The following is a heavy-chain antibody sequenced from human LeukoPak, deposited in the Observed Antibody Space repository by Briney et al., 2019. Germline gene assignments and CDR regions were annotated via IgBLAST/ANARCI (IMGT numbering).Heavy chain of an antibody. D-gene: IGHD5-12*01. J-gene: IGHJ4*02. CDR3: YTVLVWGGYDAKETDK. Sequence: WGALRLSCVASGFTFSYAWMNWVRQGPGEGVEWGCRIKNKSDGGATDYTAPVKGRFTISRDDSENTLYLHMNSLGTEDTGVYYCYTVLVWGGYDAKETDKWGQGTLVTVSS. CDR1: GFTFSYAW. CDR2: IKNKSDGGAT. V-gene: IGHV3-15*01.